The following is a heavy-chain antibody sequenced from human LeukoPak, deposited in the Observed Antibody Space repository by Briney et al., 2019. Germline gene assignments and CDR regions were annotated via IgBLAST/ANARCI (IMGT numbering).Heavy chain of an antibody. V-gene: IGHV1-2*02. CDR2: SNPNRGGT. D-gene: IGHD4-23*01. J-gene: IGHJ6*03. CDR3: ARAGTATVVTPTGEGYYYYYMDV. CDR1: GYTFTGYY. Sequence: GASVKVSCKASGYTFTGYYMHWVRQAPGQGLEWMGWSNPNRGGTNYAQKFQGRVTMTRDTSISTAYMELSRLRSDDTAVYYCARAGTATVVTPTGEGYYYYYMDVWGKGTTVTVSS.